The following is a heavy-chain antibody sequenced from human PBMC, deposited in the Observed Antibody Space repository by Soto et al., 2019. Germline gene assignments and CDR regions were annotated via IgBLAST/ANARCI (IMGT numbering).Heavy chain of an antibody. J-gene: IGHJ6*02. Sequence: QVQLVESGGGVVQPGRSLRLSCAASGFTFSSYGMHWVRQAPGKGLEWVPVISHDGSNKYYADSVKGRFTISRDNSKNTLYLQMNSLRAEDTAVYYCAKAKYSSSWYSYGMDVWGQGTTVTVSS. D-gene: IGHD6-13*01. CDR2: ISHDGSNK. V-gene: IGHV3-30*18. CDR3: AKAKYSSSWYSYGMDV. CDR1: GFTFSSYG.